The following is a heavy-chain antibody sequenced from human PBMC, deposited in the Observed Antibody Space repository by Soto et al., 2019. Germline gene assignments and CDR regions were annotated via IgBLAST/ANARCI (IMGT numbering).Heavy chain of an antibody. J-gene: IGHJ4*02. V-gene: IGHV1-69*13. CDR3: ARGGLIAAAGYYFDY. Sequence: GAAVKVSCKASGGTFSSYAISCVLQSPGQWLEWMGGIIPIFGTANYAQKFQGRVTITADESTSTAYMELSSLRSEDTAVYYCARGGLIAAAGYYFDYWGQGTLVTVSS. CDR2: IIPIFGTA. CDR1: GGTFSSYA. D-gene: IGHD6-13*01.